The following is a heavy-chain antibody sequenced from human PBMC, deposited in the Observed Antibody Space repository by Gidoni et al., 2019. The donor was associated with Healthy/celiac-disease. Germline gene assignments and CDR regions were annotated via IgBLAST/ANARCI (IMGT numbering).Heavy chain of an antibody. CDR2: ISGSGGST. CDR1: RRTFTSYA. CDR3: AAMVYASYYYYGMDV. J-gene: IGHJ6*02. D-gene: IGHD2-8*01. V-gene: IGHV3-23*04. Sequence: EVQRVEVGGGLLQPGGSLRLSRAASRRTFTSYAMSSVRQAPGNGLEWVSAISGSGGSTYYADSVKGRFTISRDNSKNTLYLQMNSLRAEDTAVYYCAAMVYASYYYYGMDVWGQGTTVTVSS.